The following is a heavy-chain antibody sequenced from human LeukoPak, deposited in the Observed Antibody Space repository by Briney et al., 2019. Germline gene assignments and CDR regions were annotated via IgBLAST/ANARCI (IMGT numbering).Heavy chain of an antibody. CDR3: ARAPRNGFGELPTDY. CDR1: GYTFTSYA. CDR2: INAGNGNT. V-gene: IGHV1-3*01. J-gene: IGHJ4*02. D-gene: IGHD3-10*01. Sequence: ASVKVSCKASGYTFTSYAMHWVRQAPGQRLEWMGWINAGNGNTKYSQKFQGRVTITMDTSASTAYMELSSLRSEDTAVYYCARAPRNGFGELPTDYWGQGTLVTVSS.